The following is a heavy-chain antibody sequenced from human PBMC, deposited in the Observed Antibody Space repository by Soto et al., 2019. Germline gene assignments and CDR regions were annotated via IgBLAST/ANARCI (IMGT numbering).Heavy chain of an antibody. V-gene: IGHV4-39*01. CDR1: GGSITSGGYQ. J-gene: IGHJ1*01. CDR2: INYSGSS. Sequence: SETLSLTCTVSGGSITSGGYQWGWIRQPPGKGQEWIGNINYSGSSYYNPTLKSRVTISVDTSKNQFSLKLSSVTAADTAVYYCARMYYDGYEHFEGGVVVGAPTVIHIPNPLQSLHWG. D-gene: IGHD3-16*01. CDR3: ARMYYDGYEHFEGGVVVGAPTVIHIPNPLQSLH.